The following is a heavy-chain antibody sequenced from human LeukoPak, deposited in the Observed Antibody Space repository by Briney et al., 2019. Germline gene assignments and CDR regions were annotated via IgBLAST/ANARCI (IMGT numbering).Heavy chain of an antibody. V-gene: IGHV3-23*01. CDR1: GFTFSSYA. CDR2: MSGSDGST. D-gene: IGHD5-24*01. CDR3: AKSLGVGGYTRYKGFDQ. Sequence: GGSLRLSCAASGFTFSSYAMSWVRQAPGKGLEWVSSMSGSDGSTYYADFVKGRFTISRDNSKNTLHLQMNSLRAEDTAVYYCAKSLGVGGYTRYKGFDQWGQGTLVTVSS. J-gene: IGHJ4*02.